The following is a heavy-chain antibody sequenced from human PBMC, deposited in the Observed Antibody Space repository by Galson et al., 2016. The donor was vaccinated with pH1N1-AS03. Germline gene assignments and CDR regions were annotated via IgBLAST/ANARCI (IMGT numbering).Heavy chain of an antibody. CDR2: IYPGDSDT. Sequence: QSGAEVKEPGESLKISCKGSGSRFTSYWIAWVRQVPGKGLEWMGIIYPGDSDTRYSPSFQGHVTMSADKSINTVYLNWGSLKASDTAMYYCARPLSAMITMGGLIVTEAFDAWGQGTMRTVSS. D-gene: IGHD3-16*02. J-gene: IGHJ3*01. CDR3: ARPLSAMITMGGLIVTEAFDA. CDR1: GSRFTSYW. V-gene: IGHV5-51*01.